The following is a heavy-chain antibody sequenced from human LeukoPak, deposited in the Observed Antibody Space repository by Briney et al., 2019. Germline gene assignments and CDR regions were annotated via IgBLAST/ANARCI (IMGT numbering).Heavy chain of an antibody. D-gene: IGHD3-10*01. Sequence: PGGSLRLSCAASGFTFSSYSMNWVRQAPGKGLEWVSVIYSGGSTYYADSVKGRFTISRDNSKNTLYLQMNSLRAEDTAVYYCAAMVPNYFDYWGQGTLVTVSS. J-gene: IGHJ4*02. CDR1: GFTFSSYS. CDR3: AAMVPNYFDY. CDR2: IYSGGST. V-gene: IGHV3-53*01.